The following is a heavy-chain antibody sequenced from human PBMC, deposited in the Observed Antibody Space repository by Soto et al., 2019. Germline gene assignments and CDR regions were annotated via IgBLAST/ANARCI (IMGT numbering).Heavy chain of an antibody. J-gene: IGHJ4*02. CDR1: GYTFTVYG. CDR3: ARDCRKVGSGSYCH. Sequence: ASVKVSCKASGYTFTVYGISWVRQAPGQGLEWMGWISAYNGNTNYAQKLQGRVTMTTDTSTSTAYMELRSLRSDDTAVYYCARDCRKVGSGSYCHWGQGTLVTVSS. D-gene: IGHD3-10*01. CDR2: ISAYNGNT. V-gene: IGHV1-18*01.